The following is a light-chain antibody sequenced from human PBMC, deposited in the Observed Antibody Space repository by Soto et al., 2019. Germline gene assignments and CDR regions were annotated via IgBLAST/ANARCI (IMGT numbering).Light chain of an antibody. CDR3: QHYNNSPKST. V-gene: IGKV3-15*01. CDR2: GAS. CDR1: QRVSSN. J-gene: IGKJ1*01. Sequence: EIVVAQSPAALSGSPGERATLSCMASQRVSSNLACYQQKPGQAPRLLIYGASTRATGIPARFSGSGSGTDFTLTMSSLQTEDVEVYYCQHYNNSPKSTFGQGQKVDIK.